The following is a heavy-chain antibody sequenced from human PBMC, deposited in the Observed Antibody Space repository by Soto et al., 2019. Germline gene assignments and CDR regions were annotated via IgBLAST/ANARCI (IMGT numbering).Heavy chain of an antibody. D-gene: IGHD2-15*01. CDR1: GGSISRSSYS. CDR3: ATRQGGSYNWFDP. J-gene: IGHJ5*02. V-gene: IGHV4-39*01. CDR2: LYYSGNT. Sequence: LSLTCTVSGGSISRSSYSWAWIRQPPGKGLEWIGTLYYSGNTYYNPSLKSRVTISVDTSKNQFSLKLSSVTAADTAVYYCATRQGGSYNWFDPWGQGTLVTVSS.